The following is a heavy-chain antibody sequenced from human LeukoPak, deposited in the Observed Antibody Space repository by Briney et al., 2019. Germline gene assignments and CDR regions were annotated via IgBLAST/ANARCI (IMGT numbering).Heavy chain of an antibody. CDR1: GFTFSSYS. D-gene: IGHD4-17*01. J-gene: IGHJ4*02. CDR3: ARDLRGYGDYGTNFDY. CDR2: ISSSSSYI. V-gene: IGHV3-21*01. Sequence: PGGSLRLSCAASGFTFSSYSMNWLRQAPGKGLEGGSSISSSSSYIYYADSVKGRFTISRDNAKNSLYLQMNSLRAEDTAVYYCARDLRGYGDYGTNFDYWGQGTLVTVSS.